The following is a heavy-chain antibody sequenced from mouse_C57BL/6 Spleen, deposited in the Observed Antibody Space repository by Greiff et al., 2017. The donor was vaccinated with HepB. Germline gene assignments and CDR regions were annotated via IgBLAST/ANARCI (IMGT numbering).Heavy chain of an antibody. J-gene: IGHJ3*01. CDR1: GFTFSSYA. CDR2: ISDGGSYT. Sequence: EVQLVESGGGLVKPGGSLKLSCAASGFTFSSYAMSWVRQTPEKRLEWVATISDGGSYTYYPDNVKGRFTISRDNAKNNLYLQMSHLKSEDTAMYYCARVYYGYGFAYWGQGTLVTVSA. D-gene: IGHD2-2*01. CDR3: ARVYYGYGFAY. V-gene: IGHV5-4*01.